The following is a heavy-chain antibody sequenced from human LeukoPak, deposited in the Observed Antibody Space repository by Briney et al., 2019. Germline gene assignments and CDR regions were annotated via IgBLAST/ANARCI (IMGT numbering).Heavy chain of an antibody. J-gene: IGHJ6*04. D-gene: IGHD2-2*01. CDR1: GFTFSSYG. CDR2: IWYDGSNK. Sequence: GESLRLSCAASGFTFSSYGMHWVRQAPGKGLEWVAVIWYDGSNKYYADSVKGRFTISRDNSKNTLYLQMNSLRAEDTAVYYCASRVVVPAANMDVWGKGTTVTASS. V-gene: IGHV3-33*01. CDR3: ASRVVVPAANMDV.